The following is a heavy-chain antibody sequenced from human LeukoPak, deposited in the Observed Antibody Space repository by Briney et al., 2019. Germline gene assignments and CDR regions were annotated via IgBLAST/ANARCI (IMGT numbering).Heavy chain of an antibody. CDR2: IIPIFGTA. CDR3: ASDYSDAFDI. Sequence: ASVKVSCKASGGTFSSYAISWVRQAPGQGLGWMGRIIPIFGTANYAQKFQGRVTITTDESTSTAYMELSSLRSEDTAVYYCASDYSDAFDIWGQGTMVTVSS. CDR1: GGTFSSYA. D-gene: IGHD2-15*01. J-gene: IGHJ3*02. V-gene: IGHV1-69*05.